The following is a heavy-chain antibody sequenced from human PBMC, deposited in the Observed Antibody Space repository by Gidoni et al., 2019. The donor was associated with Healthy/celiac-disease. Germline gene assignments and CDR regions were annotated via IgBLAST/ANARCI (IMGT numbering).Heavy chain of an antibody. CDR3: ARIIYYDSSGYRDGAFDI. D-gene: IGHD3-22*01. CDR1: GGSISSGDYY. V-gene: IGHV4-30-4*01. J-gene: IGHJ3*02. Sequence: QVQLQESGPGLVKPSQTLPLPCTVPGGSISSGDYYWSWLRQPPGKGLEWIGYIYYSGSTYYNPSLKSRVTISVDTSKNQFSLKLSSVTAADTAVYYCARIIYYDSSGYRDGAFDIWGQGTMVTVSS. CDR2: IYYSGST.